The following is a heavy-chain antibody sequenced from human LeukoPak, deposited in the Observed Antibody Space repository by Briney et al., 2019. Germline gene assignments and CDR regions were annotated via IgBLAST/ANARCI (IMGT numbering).Heavy chain of an antibody. Sequence: SETLFLTCTVSGGSISSSSYYWVWIRQPPGKGLEWIGSIYYSGNTYYNPSLKSRVSISLDTSKNQFSLKLSSVTAADTAVYYCARRYYYDSSGRDPFDCWGREPWSPSPQ. J-gene: IGHJ4*02. CDR2: IYYSGNT. D-gene: IGHD3-22*01. CDR1: GGSISSSSYY. V-gene: IGHV4-39*01. CDR3: ARRYYYDSSGRDPFDC.